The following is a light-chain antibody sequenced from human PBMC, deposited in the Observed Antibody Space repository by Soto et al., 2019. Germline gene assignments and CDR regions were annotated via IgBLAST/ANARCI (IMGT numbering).Light chain of an antibody. CDR2: LEGRGSY. CDR3: ETWDSNTWV. Sequence: QSVLTQSSSASASLGSSVKLTCTLSSGHSSYIIAWHQQQPGKAPRYLMNLEGRGSYNKGSGIPDRFSGSSSGPDRYLTISIPQFEDDADYYCETWDSNTWVFGGGTKLTVL. V-gene: IGLV4-60*02. CDR1: SGHSSYI. J-gene: IGLJ3*02.